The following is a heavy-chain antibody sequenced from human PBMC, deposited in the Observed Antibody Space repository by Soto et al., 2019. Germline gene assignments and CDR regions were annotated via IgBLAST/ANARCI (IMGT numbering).Heavy chain of an antibody. V-gene: IGHV3-30*18. CDR2: ISYDGTST. Sequence: QVQLVESGGGVVRPGRSLRLSCAASGFTFSSYGMHWVRQAPGKGLEWVAVISYDGTSTDFADSVKGRFTISRDNSKKTLYLEMNSLRAEDTAVYYCAKDLGGGWIPDYFDHWGQGTLVTVSS. J-gene: IGHJ4*02. D-gene: IGHD3-16*01. CDR3: AKDLGGGWIPDYFDH. CDR1: GFTFSSYG.